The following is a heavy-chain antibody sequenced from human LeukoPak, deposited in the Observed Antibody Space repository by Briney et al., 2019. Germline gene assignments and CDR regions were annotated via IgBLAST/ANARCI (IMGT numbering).Heavy chain of an antibody. V-gene: IGHV4-4*09. Sequence: SETLSLTCTVSGGSISSYYWSWIRQPPGEGLKRIGYIYTSGSTNYNPSLKSRVTISVDTSKNQFSLKLSSVTAADTAVYYCARRVPYYDSSGYYYSVFDYWGQGTLVTVSS. D-gene: IGHD3-22*01. CDR2: IYTSGST. J-gene: IGHJ4*02. CDR3: ARRVPYYDSSGYYYSVFDY. CDR1: GGSISSYY.